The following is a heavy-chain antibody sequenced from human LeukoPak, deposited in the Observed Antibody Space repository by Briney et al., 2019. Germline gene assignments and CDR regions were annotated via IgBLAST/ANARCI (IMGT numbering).Heavy chain of an antibody. CDR2: LSGSGGST. Sequence: GGSLRLSCAASGFTFNNYAMSWVRQAPGKGLEWVSALSGSGGSTYYADSVKGRSTISRDNSKNTLYLQMNSLRAEDTAVYYCAKVPLTTVINYFDYWGQGTLVTVSS. CDR3: AKVPLTTVINYFDY. D-gene: IGHD4-11*01. J-gene: IGHJ4*02. V-gene: IGHV3-23*01. CDR1: GFTFNNYA.